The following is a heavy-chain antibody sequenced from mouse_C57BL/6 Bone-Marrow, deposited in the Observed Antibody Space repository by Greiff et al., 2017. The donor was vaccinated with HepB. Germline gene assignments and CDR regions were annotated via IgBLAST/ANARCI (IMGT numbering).Heavy chain of an antibody. CDR2: IYPRSGNT. J-gene: IGHJ2*01. CDR3: ARSPSLFITTVVDY. Sequence: QVHVKQSGAELARPGASVKLSCKASGYTFTSYGISWVKQRTGQGLEWIGEIYPRSGNTYYNEKFKGKATLTADKSSSTAYMELRSLTSEDSAVYFCARSPSLFITTVVDYWGQGTTLTVSS. V-gene: IGHV1-81*01. D-gene: IGHD1-1*01. CDR1: GYTFTSYG.